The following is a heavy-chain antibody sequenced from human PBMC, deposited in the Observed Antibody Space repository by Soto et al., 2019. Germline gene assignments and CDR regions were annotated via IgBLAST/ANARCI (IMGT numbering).Heavy chain of an antibody. CDR3: AAVISIVVVTTTRADAFDM. CDR2: INPNSGGT. Sequence: GDSVKVSCKASGYTFTGYYMHWVRQAPGQGLEWMGWINPNSGGTNYAQKFQGRVTMTRDTSISTAYMELSRLRSDDTAVYYCAAVISIVVVTTTRADAFDMWGQRTVVPVS. D-gene: IGHD2-21*02. V-gene: IGHV1-2*02. CDR1: GYTFTGYY. J-gene: IGHJ3*02.